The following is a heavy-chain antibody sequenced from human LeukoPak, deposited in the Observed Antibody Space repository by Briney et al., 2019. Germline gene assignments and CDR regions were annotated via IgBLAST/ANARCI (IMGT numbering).Heavy chain of an antibody. Sequence: PSETLSLTCTVSGGSISSYYWSWIRQPAGKGLEWIGRIYTSGSTNYNPSLKSRVTMSVDTSKNQFSLKLSSVTAADTAVYYCARDRYYDFWSGYPDYYYYMDVWAKGTTVTVSS. D-gene: IGHD3-3*01. CDR3: ARDRYYDFWSGYPDYYYYMDV. J-gene: IGHJ6*03. V-gene: IGHV4-4*07. CDR1: GGSISSYY. CDR2: IYTSGST.